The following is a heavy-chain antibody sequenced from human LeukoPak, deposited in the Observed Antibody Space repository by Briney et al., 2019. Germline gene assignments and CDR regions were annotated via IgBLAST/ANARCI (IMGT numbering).Heavy chain of an antibody. D-gene: IGHD6-19*01. CDR3: ARQKYSSGWYSNPYFDC. J-gene: IGHJ4*02. V-gene: IGHV4-59*08. CDR2: VYYGGYT. CDR1: GGSISSDY. Sequence: TSETLSLTCTVSGGSISSDYWSWIRKPPGKGLEWIGNVYYGGYTNYNPSLKSRVTISGDTSKSQFSLKLNSVTAADTAVYFCARQKYSSGWYSNPYFDCWGQGTLVTVSS.